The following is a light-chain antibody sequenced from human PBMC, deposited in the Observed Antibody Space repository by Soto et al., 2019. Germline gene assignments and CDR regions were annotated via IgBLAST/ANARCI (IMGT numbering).Light chain of an antibody. CDR2: EVT. CDR3: CSYTTSNTYV. Sequence: QSALTQPASVSGSPGQSITISCTGTSSDVGGYKYVSWYQQHPGKAPKLIIYEVTNRPSGVSNRFSGSKSGNTASLTISGLQDEDEADYYCCSYTTSNTYVFGTGTKVTVL. CDR1: SSDVGGYKY. J-gene: IGLJ1*01. V-gene: IGLV2-14*03.